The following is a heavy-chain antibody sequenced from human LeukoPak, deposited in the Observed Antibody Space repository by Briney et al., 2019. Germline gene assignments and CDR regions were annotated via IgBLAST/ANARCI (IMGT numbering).Heavy chain of an antibody. J-gene: IGHJ4*02. Sequence: SETLSLTCSVSGGSISSSTYYWGWIRQPPGKGLEWIGNIYNSGSTYYNPSLKSRVTISVDTSKNQFSLRLSSVTAADTAVYYCAGGGDKAKTGYWGQGTLVTASS. V-gene: IGHV4-39*01. D-gene: IGHD2-15*01. CDR3: AGGGDKAKTGY. CDR2: IYNSGST. CDR1: GGSISSSTYY.